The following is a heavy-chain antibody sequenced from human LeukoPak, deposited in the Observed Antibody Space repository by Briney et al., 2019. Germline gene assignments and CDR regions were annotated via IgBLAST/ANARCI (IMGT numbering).Heavy chain of an antibody. CDR3: ARGPHYYGPGAFDI. D-gene: IGHD3-10*01. CDR1: GGSISSYY. Sequence: SETLSLTCTVYGGSISSYYWSWIRQPPGKGLEWIGYIYYSGSTNYNPSLKSRVTISVDTSKNQFSLKLSSVTAADTAVYYSARGPHYYGPGAFDIWGQGTMVTVSS. J-gene: IGHJ3*02. V-gene: IGHV4-59*01. CDR2: IYYSGST.